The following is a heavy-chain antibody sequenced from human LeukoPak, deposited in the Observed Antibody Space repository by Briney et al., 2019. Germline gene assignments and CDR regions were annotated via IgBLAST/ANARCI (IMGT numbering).Heavy chain of an antibody. D-gene: IGHD5-18*01. CDR2: MNPNSGNT. CDR3: ARVDYSYGSNFDY. J-gene: IGHJ4*02. CDR1: GHTFTSYD. Sequence: GASVKVSCKASGHTFTSYDINWVRQATGQGLEWMGWMNPNSGNTGYAQKFQGRVTMTRNTSISTAYMELSSLRSEDTAVYYCARVDYSYGSNFDYWGQGTLVTVSS. V-gene: IGHV1-8*01.